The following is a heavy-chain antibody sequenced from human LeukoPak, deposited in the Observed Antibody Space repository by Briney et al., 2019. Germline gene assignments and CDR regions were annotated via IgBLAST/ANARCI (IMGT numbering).Heavy chain of an antibody. CDR2: IIPIFGTA. V-gene: IGHV1-69*13. CDR3: ARGYYDFWSGPHYYYYMDV. D-gene: IGHD3-3*01. CDR1: GGTFSSYA. Sequence: SVKVSCKASGGTFSSYAISWVRQAPGQGLEWMGGIIPIFGTANYAQKFQGRVTITADESTSTAYMELSSLRSEDTAVYYCARGYYDFWSGPHYYYYMDVWGKGTTVTVSS. J-gene: IGHJ6*03.